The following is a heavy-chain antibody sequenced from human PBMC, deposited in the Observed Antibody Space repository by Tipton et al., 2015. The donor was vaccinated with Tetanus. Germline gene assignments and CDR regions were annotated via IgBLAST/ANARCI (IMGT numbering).Heavy chain of an antibody. V-gene: IGHV4-39*02. J-gene: IGHJ6*02. Sequence: TLSLTCTVSSASISSSDFSWGWIRQPPGRGLEWIGSVDYSGSTYYNPSLKSRVAVSVDTSKNHFSLKLRSVTAADTAVYYCARLSIASTGTYGLTFYYGMDVWGPGTTVTVPS. CDR2: VDYSGST. D-gene: IGHD6-13*01. CDR3: ARLSIASTGTYGLTFYYGMDV. CDR1: SASISSSDFS.